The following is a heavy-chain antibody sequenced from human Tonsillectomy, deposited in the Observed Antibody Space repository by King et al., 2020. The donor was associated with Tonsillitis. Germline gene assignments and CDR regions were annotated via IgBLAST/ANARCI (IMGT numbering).Heavy chain of an antibody. CDR2: IYYTGST. V-gene: IGHV4-59*01. CDR3: ARGYGDLYYHYHFIDV. D-gene: IGHD4-17*01. CDR1: GFSISSYY. Sequence: QLQESGPGLVKPSETLSLTCTVSGFSISSYYWSWIRQPPGKGLEWIGYIYYTGSTNYNPSLKSRVTISVDTSKNQFSLKLSSVTAADTAVYYCARGYGDLYYHYHFIDVWGKGTTVTVSS. J-gene: IGHJ6*03.